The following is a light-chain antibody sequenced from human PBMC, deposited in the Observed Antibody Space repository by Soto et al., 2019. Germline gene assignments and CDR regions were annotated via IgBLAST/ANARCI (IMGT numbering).Light chain of an antibody. CDR2: EVT. Sequence: QSVLTQPASVSLSPGQPITISCTGTSSDVGGYNFVSWYQQHPGKAPKLMIYEVTNRPSGVSNRFSGSKSGNTASLTISGLQTEDEADYYCSSYTSSSTYVFGTGTKVTVL. CDR1: SSDVGGYNF. V-gene: IGLV2-14*01. J-gene: IGLJ1*01. CDR3: SSYTSSSTYV.